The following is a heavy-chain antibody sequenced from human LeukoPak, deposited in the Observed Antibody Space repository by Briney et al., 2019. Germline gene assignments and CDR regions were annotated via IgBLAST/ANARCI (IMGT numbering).Heavy chain of an antibody. CDR1: GFTFSSYA. J-gene: IGHJ4*02. D-gene: IGHD1-26*01. Sequence: GGSLRLSCAASGFTFSSYAMSWVRQAPGKGLEWVSVIYSGGSTYYADSVKGRFTISRDNSKNTLYLQMNSLRAEDTAVYYCARAGGIVGATFDYWGQGTLVTVSS. CDR2: IYSGGST. V-gene: IGHV3-66*01. CDR3: ARAGGIVGATFDY.